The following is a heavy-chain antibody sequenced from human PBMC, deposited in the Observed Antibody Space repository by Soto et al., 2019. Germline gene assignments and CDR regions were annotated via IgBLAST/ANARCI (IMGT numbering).Heavy chain of an antibody. V-gene: IGHV3-11*01. CDR2: ISSSGSTI. Sequence: PGGSLRLSCAASGFTFSDYYMSWIRQAPGKGLEWVSYISSSGSTIYYADSVKGRFTISRDNAKNSLYLQMNSLRAEDTAVYYCARDLVVDIVVVVAAPFHYGMDVWGQGTTVTVSS. D-gene: IGHD2-15*01. CDR1: GFTFSDYY. CDR3: ARDLVVDIVVVVAAPFHYGMDV. J-gene: IGHJ6*02.